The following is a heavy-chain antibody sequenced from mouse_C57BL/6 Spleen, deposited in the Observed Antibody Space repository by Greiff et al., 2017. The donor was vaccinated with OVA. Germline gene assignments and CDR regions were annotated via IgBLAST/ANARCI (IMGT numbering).Heavy chain of an antibody. CDR2: ISYDGSN. CDR3: AREGDYDDGDYAMDY. Sequence: VQLQQSGPGLVKPSQSLSLTCSVTGYSITSGYYWTWIRQFPGNKLEWMGYISYDGSNNYNPSLKNRISITRDTSKNQFFLKLNSVTTEDTATYYCAREGDYDDGDYAMDYWGQGTSVTVSS. CDR1: GYSITSGYY. D-gene: IGHD2-4*01. J-gene: IGHJ4*01. V-gene: IGHV3-6*01.